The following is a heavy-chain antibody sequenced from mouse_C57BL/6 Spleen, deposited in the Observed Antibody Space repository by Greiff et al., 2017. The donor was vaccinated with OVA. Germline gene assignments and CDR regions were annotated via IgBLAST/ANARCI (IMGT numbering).Heavy chain of an antibody. CDR2: IDHENGDT. CDR1: GFNIKDDY. J-gene: IGHJ3*01. V-gene: IGHV14-4*01. Sequence: VQLQQSGAELVRPGASVKLSCTASGFNIKDDYMHWVKQRPEQGLEWIGWIDHENGDTEYASKFQGKATITADTSSNTASLQLSSLTSEDTAVYYCTTSSYYSNYLFAYWGQGTLVTVSA. CDR3: TTSSYYSNYLFAY. D-gene: IGHD2-5*01.